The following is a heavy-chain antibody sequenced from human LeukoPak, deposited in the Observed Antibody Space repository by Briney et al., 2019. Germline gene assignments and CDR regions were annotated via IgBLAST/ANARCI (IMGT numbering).Heavy chain of an antibody. Sequence: GESLKISCQRSGSTFSTYWIGWVRQMPGKGLEWMGIIYAGDSDVRYSPSFQGQVTISVDKSISTAYLQWSSLKASDTAMYYCARVMVTSGYDCWGQGTLVTVSS. CDR2: IYAGDSDV. V-gene: IGHV5-51*01. J-gene: IGHJ4*02. CDR1: GSTFSTYW. CDR3: ARVMVTSGYDC. D-gene: IGHD4-23*01.